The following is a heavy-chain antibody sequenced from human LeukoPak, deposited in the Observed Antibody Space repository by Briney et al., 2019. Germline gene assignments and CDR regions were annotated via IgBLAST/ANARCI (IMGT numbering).Heavy chain of an antibody. D-gene: IGHD3-10*01. J-gene: IGHJ5*02. V-gene: IGHV7-4-1*02. CDR2: IXXNTGNP. CDR1: GYTFTSYA. Sequence: ASVXXXCKASGYTFTSYAXNWVRXXPXXGXEXMGXIXXNTGNPTYAQGFTGRFVFSLDTSVSTAYLQISSLKAEDTAVYYCARANYYGSGSYYQEHRGRFDPWGQGTLVTVSS. CDR3: ARANYYGSGSYYQEHRGRFDP.